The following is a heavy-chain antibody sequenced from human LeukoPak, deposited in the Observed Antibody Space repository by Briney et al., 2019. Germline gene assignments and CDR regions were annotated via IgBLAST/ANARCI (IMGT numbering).Heavy chain of an antibody. V-gene: IGHV3-23*01. CDR2: ISGSGGST. CDR3: ANGGYYYDSSGYPPGGY. J-gene: IGHJ4*02. CDR1: GFTFSSYA. Sequence: GGSLRLSCAASGFTFSSYAMSWFRQAPGKGLEWVSAISGSGGSTYYADSVKGRFTISRDNSKNTLYLQMNSLRAEDTAVYYCANGGYYYDSSGYPPGGYWGQGTLVTVSS. D-gene: IGHD3-22*01.